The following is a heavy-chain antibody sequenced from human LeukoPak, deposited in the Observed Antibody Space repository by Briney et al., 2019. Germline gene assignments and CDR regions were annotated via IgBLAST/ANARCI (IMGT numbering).Heavy chain of an antibody. Sequence: SQTLSLTCAVSGGSISSGGYSWSWIRQPPGKGLEWIGYIYHSGSTYYNPSLKSRVTISVDRSKNQFSLKLSSVTAADTAVYYCARGGFGELFFDYWGQGTLVTVSS. CDR2: IYHSGST. D-gene: IGHD3-10*01. CDR3: ARGGFGELFFDY. CDR1: GGSISSGGYS. V-gene: IGHV4-30-2*01. J-gene: IGHJ4*02.